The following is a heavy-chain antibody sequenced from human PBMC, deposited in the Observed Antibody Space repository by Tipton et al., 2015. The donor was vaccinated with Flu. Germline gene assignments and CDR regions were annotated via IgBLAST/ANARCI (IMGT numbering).Heavy chain of an antibody. Sequence: TLSLTCTVSGGSISSYYWSWIRQPAGKGLEWIGRIYTSGSTNYNPSLKSRVTMSVDTSKNQFSLKLSSVTAADTAAYYCARDSDIVVDNWFDPWGQGTLVTVSS. J-gene: IGHJ5*02. D-gene: IGHD2-15*01. V-gene: IGHV4-4*07. CDR3: ARDSDIVVDNWFDP. CDR2: IYTSGST. CDR1: GGSISSYY.